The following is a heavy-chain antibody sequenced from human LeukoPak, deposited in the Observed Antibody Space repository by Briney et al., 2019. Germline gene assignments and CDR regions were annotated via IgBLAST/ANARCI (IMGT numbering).Heavy chain of an antibody. CDR2: IYYSGST. V-gene: IGHV4-39*01. CDR1: GGSISRINYH. D-gene: IGHD1-1*01. Sequence: SETLSLTCTVSGGSISRINYHRGWIRQPPGKDLEWIGSIYYSGSTYYNPSLKSRVTISVDTSKNQFSLRPSSVTAADTAVYYCASVMTGSIFDYWGQGTLVTVSS. J-gene: IGHJ4*02. CDR3: ASVMTGSIFDY.